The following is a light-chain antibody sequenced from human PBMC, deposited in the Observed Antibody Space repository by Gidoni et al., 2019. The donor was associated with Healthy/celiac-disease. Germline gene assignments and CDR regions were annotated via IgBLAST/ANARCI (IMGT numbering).Light chain of an antibody. J-gene: IGKJ2*01. CDR1: QSVSSY. CDR3: QQRSNWRYT. Sequence: IVFTQSPATLSLSPGERATLSSRPSQSVSSYLAWYQQKPGPAPRLLIYDASNRATGIPARFSGSGSGTVFTLTISRLEPEDFAVYYCQQRSNWRYTFGQGTKLEIK. CDR2: DAS. V-gene: IGKV3-11*01.